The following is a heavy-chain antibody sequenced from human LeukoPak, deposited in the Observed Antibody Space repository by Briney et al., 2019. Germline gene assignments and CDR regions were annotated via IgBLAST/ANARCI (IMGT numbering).Heavy chain of an antibody. CDR1: GFNVSLSY. J-gene: IGHJ4*02. CDR3: ARVRSGSRDS. CDR2: VFGGDSK. Sequence: IQPGGPLRLSCAASGFNVSLSYMTWVRQAPGKGLEWLSVVFGGDSKYYADSVKDRFTISRDNVRNTVDLHMKSLRVEDTAVYHCARVRSGSRDSWGQGTLVVVSS. V-gene: IGHV3-53*01. D-gene: IGHD1-26*01.